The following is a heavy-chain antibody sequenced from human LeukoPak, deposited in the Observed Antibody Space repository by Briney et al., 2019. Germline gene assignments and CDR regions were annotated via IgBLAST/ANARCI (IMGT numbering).Heavy chain of an antibody. CDR3: ARGDTDHYYMDV. CDR1: GYTFTGYY. J-gene: IGHJ6*03. D-gene: IGHD2-21*02. CDR2: INPSGGST. Sequence: ASVKVSCKASGYTFTGYYMHWVRQAPGQGLEWMGIINPSGGSTSYAQKFQGRVTMTRDTSTSTVYMELSSLRSEDTAVYYCARGDTDHYYMDVWGKGTTVTISS. V-gene: IGHV1-46*01.